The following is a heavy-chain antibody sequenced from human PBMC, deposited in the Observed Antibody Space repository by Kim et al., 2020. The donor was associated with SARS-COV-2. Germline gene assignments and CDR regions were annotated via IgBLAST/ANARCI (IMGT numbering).Heavy chain of an antibody. D-gene: IGHD6-19*01. CDR3: AKTRSWQWPDSGYFDY. CDR2: ISGSGGST. V-gene: IGHV3-23*01. Sequence: GGSLRLSCAASGFTFSSYAMSWVRQAPGKGLEWVSAISGSGGSTYYADSVKGRFTISRDNSKNTLYLQMNSLRAEDTAVYYCAKTRSWQWPDSGYFDYWGQGTLVTVSS. CDR1: GFTFSSYA. J-gene: IGHJ4*02.